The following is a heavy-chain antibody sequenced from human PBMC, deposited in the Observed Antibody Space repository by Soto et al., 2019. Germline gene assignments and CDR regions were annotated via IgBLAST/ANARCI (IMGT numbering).Heavy chain of an antibody. CDR3: ARGLLSXXXXXXX. CDR2: IIPIFGTA. D-gene: IGHD3-10*01. CDR1: GGTFSSYA. V-gene: IGHV1-69*01. Sequence: QVQLVQSGAEVKKPGSSVKVSCKASGGTFSSYAISWVRQAPGQGLEWMGGIIPIFGTANYAQKFQGRVTITADESTSTAYMELSSLXXXXXXXXXCARGLLSXXXXXXXWGQ. J-gene: IGHJ1*01.